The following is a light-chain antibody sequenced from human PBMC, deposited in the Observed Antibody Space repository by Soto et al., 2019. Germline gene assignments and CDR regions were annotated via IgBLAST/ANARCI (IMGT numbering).Light chain of an antibody. CDR2: GAS. J-gene: IGKJ5*01. CDR3: QQYNGWPIT. Sequence: EIMMTQSPGTLSVSTGEGVTLSCRASQSVGNNLAWHQQKPGQAPRLLIYGASTRATGFPARFSGSGSGTEFTLTISSLQSEDFAVYYCQQYNGWPITFGQGTRLEIK. V-gene: IGKV3-15*01. CDR1: QSVGNN.